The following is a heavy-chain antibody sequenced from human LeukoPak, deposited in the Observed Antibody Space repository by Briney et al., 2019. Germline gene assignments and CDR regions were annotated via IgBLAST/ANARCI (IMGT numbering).Heavy chain of an antibody. Sequence: ASVKVSCKASGYIFTTYSIHWVRQAPGQGLEWMGMINPRGDATIYAQKFQGGVAMTSDTSTTTVSMELSSLKFEDTGLYYCARKWSSRDWFDPWGQGTLVTVSS. CDR2: INPRGDAT. D-gene: IGHD2-8*01. V-gene: IGHV1-46*01. CDR1: GYIFTTYS. J-gene: IGHJ5*02. CDR3: ARKWSSRDWFDP.